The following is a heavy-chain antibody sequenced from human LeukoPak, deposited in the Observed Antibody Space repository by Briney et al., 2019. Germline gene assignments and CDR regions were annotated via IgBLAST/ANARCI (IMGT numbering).Heavy chain of an antibody. V-gene: IGHV3-74*01. J-gene: IGHJ4*02. CDR2: INGDGSST. CDR3: ARLDDSSGHSFDY. D-gene: IGHD3-22*01. Sequence: GGSLRLSCAASGFTFSSYWMHWVRQAPGKGLVWVSRINGDGSSTSYADSVKGRFTISRDNAKNTLYLQMNSLRAEDTAVYYCARLDDSSGHSFDYWGQGTLVTVSS. CDR1: GFTFSSYW.